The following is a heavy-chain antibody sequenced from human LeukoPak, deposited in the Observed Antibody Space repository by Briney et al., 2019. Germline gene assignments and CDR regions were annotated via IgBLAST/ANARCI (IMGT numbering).Heavy chain of an antibody. D-gene: IGHD3-22*01. CDR2: ISGSGAST. J-gene: IGHJ4*02. CDR3: SKVYYYDSSGYYYGLAYYFDY. CDR1: GFTFSSYA. V-gene: IGHV3-23*01. Sequence: PGGSLRLSCAASGFTFSSYAMTWVRQAPGKGLEWVSSISGSGASTYYADSVKGRFTIPRDNSKNTLYLQMNSLRAEDTAVYYCSKVYYYDSSGYYYGLAYYFDYWGQGTLVTVSS.